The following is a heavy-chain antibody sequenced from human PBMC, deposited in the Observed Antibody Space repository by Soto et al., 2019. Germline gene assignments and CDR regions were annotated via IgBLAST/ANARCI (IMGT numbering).Heavy chain of an antibody. J-gene: IGHJ4*02. Sequence: ASVKVSCKASGYTFTSYAMHWVRQAPGQRLEWMGWINAGNGNTKYSQKFQGRVTITRDTSASTAYMELSSLRSEDTAVYYCARDQSYSSGWYNWGQGTLVTVSS. CDR2: INAGNGNT. D-gene: IGHD6-19*01. CDR3: ARDQSYSSGWYN. V-gene: IGHV1-3*01. CDR1: GYTFTSYA.